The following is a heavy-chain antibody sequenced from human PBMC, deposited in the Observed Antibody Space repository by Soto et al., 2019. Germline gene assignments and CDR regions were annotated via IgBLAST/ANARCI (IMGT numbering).Heavy chain of an antibody. D-gene: IGHD3-10*01. CDR1: GDSISSYY. CDR3: ARHVLLWFGEFQGPDAFDI. V-gene: IGHV4-59*08. J-gene: IGHJ3*02. Sequence: SETLSLTCAVSGDSISSYYWTWIRLPPGKGLEWIGYIYYSGSTNYNPSLKSRVTISVDTSKNQFSLKLSSVTAADTAVYYCARHVLLWFGEFQGPDAFDIWGQGTMVTVSS. CDR2: IYYSGST.